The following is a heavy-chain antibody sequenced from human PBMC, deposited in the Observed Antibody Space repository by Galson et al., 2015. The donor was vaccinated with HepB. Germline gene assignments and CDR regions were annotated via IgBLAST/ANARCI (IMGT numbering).Heavy chain of an antibody. D-gene: IGHD2-8*01. CDR2: INPEGTST. J-gene: IGHJ5*02. Sequence: SLRLSCAASAFSFSTYWMHWVRQAPGKGLEWVSRINPEGTSTTYADSVKGRFTISRDNAKNTLYLQMNRLRAEDTAVYYCVSAYAVVFDPWGQGTLVTVSS. CDR1: AFSFSTYW. CDR3: VSAYAVVFDP. V-gene: IGHV3-74*01.